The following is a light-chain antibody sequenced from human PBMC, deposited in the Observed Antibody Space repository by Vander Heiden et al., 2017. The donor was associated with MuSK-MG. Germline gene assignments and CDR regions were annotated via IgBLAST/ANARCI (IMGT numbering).Light chain of an antibody. V-gene: IGLV2-8*01. Sequence: SALPPPPSAPGSPGPSVTSSFTGTSDDGGGYNYVTWYQHHPGTAPKLLIYEVGKRPPGVSARFSGSKSCNTASLIISGPLTEDEAEYHFSSYAGSNSVIFGGGTKLTVL. CDR3: SSYAGSNSVI. J-gene: IGLJ2*01. CDR1: SDDGGGYNY. CDR2: EVG.